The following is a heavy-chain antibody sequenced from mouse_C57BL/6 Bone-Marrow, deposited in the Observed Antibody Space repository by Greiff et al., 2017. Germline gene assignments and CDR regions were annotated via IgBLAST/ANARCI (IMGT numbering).Heavy chain of an antibody. J-gene: IGHJ3*01. V-gene: IGHV1-64*01. CDR3: ARSKRRIEPFAD. Sequence: QVQLQQPGAELVKPGASVKLSCKASGYTFTSYWMHWVKQRPGQGLEWLGMIHPNSGSTNYNEKFKSKATLTVDKSSSTAYMQLSSLTSEDSAVYYCARSKRRIEPFADWGQGTLVTVSA. CDR2: IHPNSGST. CDR1: GYTFTSYW.